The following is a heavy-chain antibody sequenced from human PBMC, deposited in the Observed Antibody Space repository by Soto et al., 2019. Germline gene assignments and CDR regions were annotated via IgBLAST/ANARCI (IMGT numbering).Heavy chain of an antibody. J-gene: IGHJ6*02. V-gene: IGHV3-21*01. Sequence: GGSLRLCCSVSGFNFNSYTINWGRQAPGKRLEWLSSISSSGYIFSTDSVRGRFTISRDNAKNSVYLQINSLRAEDTAVYFCARDCSGGSCYPGMDVWGQGTTVTVSS. CDR3: ARDCSGGSCYPGMDV. D-gene: IGHD2-15*01. CDR1: GFNFNSYT. CDR2: ISSSGYI.